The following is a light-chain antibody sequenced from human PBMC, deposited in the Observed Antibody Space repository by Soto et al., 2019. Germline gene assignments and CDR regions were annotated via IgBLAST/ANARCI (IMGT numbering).Light chain of an antibody. CDR3: LQYDRYPLT. Sequence: DIQMTQSPSILSASVGDRVTITCRASQSISNWLAWYQQKPWRAPKVMIYKASILQSGVPSRFSGTGSGTEFTLTISSLQPDDFTTYYCLQYDRYPLTFGGGTKVEIK. CDR2: KAS. V-gene: IGKV1-5*03. J-gene: IGKJ4*01. CDR1: QSISNW.